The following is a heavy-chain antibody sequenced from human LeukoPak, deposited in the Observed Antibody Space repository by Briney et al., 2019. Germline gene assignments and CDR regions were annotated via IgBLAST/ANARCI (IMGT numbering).Heavy chain of an antibody. CDR1: GFTFSGSA. CDR3: ATTSPDSSGYYYPYFDY. D-gene: IGHD3-22*01. V-gene: IGHV3-73*01. CDR2: IRSKANSYAT. J-gene: IGHJ4*02. Sequence: GGSLRLSCAASGFTFSGSAMHWVRQASGKGLEWVGRIRSKANSYATAYAASVKGRFTISRDNAKNSLYLQMNSLRAEDTAVYYCATTSPDSSGYYYPYFDYWGQGTLVTVSS.